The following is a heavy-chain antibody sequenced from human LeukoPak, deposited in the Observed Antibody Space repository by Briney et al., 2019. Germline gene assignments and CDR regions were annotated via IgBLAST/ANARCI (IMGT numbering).Heavy chain of an antibody. J-gene: IGHJ4*02. V-gene: IGHV3-30-3*01. CDR1: GFTFNIYA. CDR3: ATEAPYEY. Sequence: GGSLRLSCAASGFTFNIYAMHWVHQAPGKGLEWVAVISYDESKKYYADSVKGRFTISRDNSKNTLSLQMNSLRGEDTAVYFCATEAPYEYWGQGTLVTVSS. CDR2: ISYDESKK. D-gene: IGHD6-6*01.